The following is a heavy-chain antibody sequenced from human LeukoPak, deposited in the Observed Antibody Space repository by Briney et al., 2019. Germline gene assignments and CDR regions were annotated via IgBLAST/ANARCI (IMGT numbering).Heavy chain of an antibody. V-gene: IGHV1-18*01. CDR1: GYTFTSYD. J-gene: IGHJ5*02. CDR3: ARDIVVVVAATPVDWFDP. CDR2: ISAYNGNT. Sequence: PGASVKVSCKASGYTFTSYDINWVRQAPGQGLEWMGWISAYNGNTNYAQKLQGRVTMTTDTSTSTAYMELRSLRSDDTAVYYCARDIVVVVAATPVDWFDPWGQGTLVTVSS. D-gene: IGHD2-15*01.